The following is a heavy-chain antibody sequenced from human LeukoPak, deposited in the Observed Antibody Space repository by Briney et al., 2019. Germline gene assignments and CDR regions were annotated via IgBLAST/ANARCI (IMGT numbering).Heavy chain of an antibody. V-gene: IGHV4-59*01. CDR2: IYYSGST. Sequence: PSETLSLTCTVSGGSISSYYWSWIRQPPGKGLEWIGYIYYSGSTNYNPSLKSRVTISVDTSKNQFSLKLSSVTAADTAVYYCARIRSAAYCDILTGYDSRGAFDIWGQGTMVTVSS. D-gene: IGHD3-9*01. CDR3: ARIRSAAYCDILTGYDSRGAFDI. J-gene: IGHJ3*02. CDR1: GGSISSYY.